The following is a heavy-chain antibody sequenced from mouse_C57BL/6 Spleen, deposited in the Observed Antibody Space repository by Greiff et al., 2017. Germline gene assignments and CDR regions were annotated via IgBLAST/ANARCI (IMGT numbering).Heavy chain of an antibody. CDR1: GYAFSSYW. CDR3: ARRMGNYFYAMDY. V-gene: IGHV1-80*01. CDR2: IYPGDGDT. J-gene: IGHJ4*01. D-gene: IGHD2-1*01. Sequence: QVQLKESGAELVKPGASVKISCKASGYAFSSYWMHWVKQRPGKGLEWIGQIYPGDGDTNYNGKFKGKATLTGDKSSSTAYMQLSSLTSEDSAVYFWARRMGNYFYAMDYWGQGTSVTVSS.